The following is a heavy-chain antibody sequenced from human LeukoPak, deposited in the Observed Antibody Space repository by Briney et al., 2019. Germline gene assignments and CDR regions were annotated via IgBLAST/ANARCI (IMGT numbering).Heavy chain of an antibody. J-gene: IGHJ4*02. D-gene: IGHD3-22*01. CDR1: GLSLSSHY. V-gene: IGHV4-59*11. CDR3: ARDSSGYYQIDY. Sequence: SETLSLTRTVSGLSLSSHYGSWIRQPPGKGLEWIGYVFHSGRTNNSPSPKSRVTISVDTSKNQFSLNLTSVTAADTAVYYSARDSSGYYQIDYWGQGTMVTVSS. CDR2: VFHSGRT.